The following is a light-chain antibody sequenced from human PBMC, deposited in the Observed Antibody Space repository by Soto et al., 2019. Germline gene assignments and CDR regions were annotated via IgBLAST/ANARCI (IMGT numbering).Light chain of an antibody. J-gene: IGKJ1*01. CDR3: QHYNSYSEA. CDR2: DAS. CDR1: QNINNY. Sequence: DIQMTQSPSYLSAYVGDLVTLACQASQNINNYLNWYQQKPGRAPKLLIYDASNLEAGVPSRFRGSGSGTDFTFTISRLQPEDFATYYYQHYNSYSEAFGQGTKVEIK. V-gene: IGKV1-33*01.